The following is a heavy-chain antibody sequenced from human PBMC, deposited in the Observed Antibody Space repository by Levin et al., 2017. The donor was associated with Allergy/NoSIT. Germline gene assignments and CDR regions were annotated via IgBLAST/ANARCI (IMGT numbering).Heavy chain of an antibody. J-gene: IGHJ6*03. D-gene: IGHD6-13*01. CDR3: TSSIYSSSWYGKWSDYMDV. CDR1: GFTFSGSA. Sequence: GGSLRLSCAASGFTFSGSAMHWVRQAPGKGLEWVGRIRSKANSYATAYAASVKGRFTIYRDDSKNTAYLQMNSLKTEDTAVYYCTSSIYSSSWYGKWSDYMDVWGKGTTVTVSS. CDR2: IRSKANSYAT. V-gene: IGHV3-73*01.